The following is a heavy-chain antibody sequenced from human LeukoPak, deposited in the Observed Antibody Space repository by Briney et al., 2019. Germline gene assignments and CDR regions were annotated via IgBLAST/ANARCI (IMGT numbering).Heavy chain of an antibody. V-gene: IGHV3-23*01. J-gene: IGHJ4*02. Sequence: GGSLRLSCAASGFTFSSYAMSWVRQAPGKGLEWVSAISGSGGSTYYADSVKGRFTISRDNSKNTLYLQMNSLRAEDTAVYYCAKDRGSKTAMVNEDTADYWGQGTLVTVSS. D-gene: IGHD5-18*01. CDR3: AKDRGSKTAMVNEDTADY. CDR1: GFTFSSYA. CDR2: ISGSGGST.